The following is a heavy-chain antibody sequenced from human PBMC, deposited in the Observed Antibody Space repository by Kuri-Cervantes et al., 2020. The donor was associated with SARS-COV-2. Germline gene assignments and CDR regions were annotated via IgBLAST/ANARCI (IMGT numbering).Heavy chain of an antibody. Sequence: SVKVSCKVSGYTLTELSMHWVRQAPGQGLEWMGGIIPIFGTANYAQKFQGRVTITADKSTSTAYMELSSLRSEDTAVYYCARATGTTGPRAFDIWGQGTMVTVSS. CDR1: GYTLTELS. CDR2: IIPIFGTA. J-gene: IGHJ3*02. D-gene: IGHD1-1*01. CDR3: ARATGTTGPRAFDI. V-gene: IGHV1-69*06.